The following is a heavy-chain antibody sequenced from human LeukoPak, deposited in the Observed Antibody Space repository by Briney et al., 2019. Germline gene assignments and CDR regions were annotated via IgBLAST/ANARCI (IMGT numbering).Heavy chain of an antibody. Sequence: GGSLRLSCAASGFTFSSYAMSWVRQAPGKGLEWVSAISGSGSSTSYADSVKGRFTISRDNSKNTLYLQMNSLRAEDTAVYYCAKGRSGSPGLFDYWGQGTLVTVSS. CDR3: AKGRSGSPGLFDY. J-gene: IGHJ4*02. CDR2: ISGSGSST. CDR1: GFTFSSYA. V-gene: IGHV3-23*01. D-gene: IGHD1-26*01.